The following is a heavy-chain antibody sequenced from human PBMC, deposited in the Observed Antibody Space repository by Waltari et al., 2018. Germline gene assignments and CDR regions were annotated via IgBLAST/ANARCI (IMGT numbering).Heavy chain of an antibody. D-gene: IGHD1-26*01. CDR3: ARTQWDSTSRRAFDI. CDR1: GFPFSSYW. CDR2: IKEDGSEK. Sequence: EVQLVESGGDLVQPGGSLRLPCAASGFPFSSYWMCWVRQAPGKGLEWVANIKEDGSEKYYVDSVKGRFTISRDNAKNSLYLQMNSLRAEDSAVYYCARTQWDSTSRRAFDIWGQGTVVTVSS. J-gene: IGHJ3*02. V-gene: IGHV3-7*01.